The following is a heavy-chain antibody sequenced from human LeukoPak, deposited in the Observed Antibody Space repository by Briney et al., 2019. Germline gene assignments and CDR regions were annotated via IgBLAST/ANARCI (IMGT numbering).Heavy chain of an antibody. CDR3: ATSHSGSYSYYYGMDV. D-gene: IGHD3-10*01. V-gene: IGHV4-61*08. J-gene: IGHJ6*02. Sequence: SQTLSLTCTVSGGSISSGDYYWSWIRQPPGKGLEWIGYIYYSGSTNYNPSLKSRVTISVDTSKNQLSLKLSSVTAADTAVYYCATSHSGSYSYYYGMDVWGQGTTVTVSS. CDR2: IYYSGST. CDR1: GGSISSGDYY.